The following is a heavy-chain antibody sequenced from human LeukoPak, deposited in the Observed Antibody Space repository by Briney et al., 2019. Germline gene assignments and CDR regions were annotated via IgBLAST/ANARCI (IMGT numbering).Heavy chain of an antibody. CDR3: ARHFGTGDNFDY. CDR1: GGTFSSYA. J-gene: IGHJ4*02. CDR2: ISAYNGNT. V-gene: IGHV1-18*01. D-gene: IGHD1-1*01. Sequence: ASVKASCKASGGTFSSYAISWVRQAPGQGLEWMGWISAYNGNTNYAQKLQGRVTMTTDTSTSTAYMELRSLRSDDTAVYYCARHFGTGDNFDYWGQGTLLIVSS.